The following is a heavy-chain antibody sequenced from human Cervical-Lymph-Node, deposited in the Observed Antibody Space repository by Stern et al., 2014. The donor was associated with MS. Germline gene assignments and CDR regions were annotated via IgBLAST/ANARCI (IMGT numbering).Heavy chain of an antibody. CDR3: ATHKVPDY. J-gene: IGHJ4*02. D-gene: IGHD4/OR15-4a*01. Sequence: VHLVESGSEMRKPGASVKVSCKTSGYNFTSYSINWVRQAPGQGLEWMGWINTNAGTPTYAQGFIGRFVFSLDTSLNTAYLQFSSLKPDDTAFYYCATHKVPDYWGQGTLVAVSS. V-gene: IGHV7-4-1*02. CDR1: GYNFTSYS. CDR2: INTNAGTP.